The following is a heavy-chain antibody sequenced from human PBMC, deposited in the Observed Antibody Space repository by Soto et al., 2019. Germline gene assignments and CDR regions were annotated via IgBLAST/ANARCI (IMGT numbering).Heavy chain of an antibody. V-gene: IGHV4-59*08. CDR3: ARHDVLDSYYFDS. Sequence: QVQLQESGPGLVKPSETLSLACTVSHGSISSSYWSWIRQPPGKGLEWIGYISNTGKTAYHPSLTCRVTFSIYTANNQVSLRLSSVTAAYTAVYYCARHDVLDSYYFDSWGRGTLVTVSS. CDR1: HGSISSSY. J-gene: IGHJ4*02. CDR2: ISNTGKT.